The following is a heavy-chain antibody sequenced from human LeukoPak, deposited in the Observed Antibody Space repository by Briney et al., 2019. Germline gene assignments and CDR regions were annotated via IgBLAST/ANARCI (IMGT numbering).Heavy chain of an antibody. V-gene: IGHV1-69*05. CDR3: ASRIPPLPYSGYQVSEPAGYYYYYMDV. J-gene: IGHJ6*03. CDR2: IIPIFGTA. Sequence: ASVKVSCKASGGTFSSYAISWVRQAPGQGLEWMGGIIPIFGTANYAQKFQGRVTIATDESTSTAYMELSSLRSEDTAVYYCASRIPPLPYSGYQVSEPAGYYYYYMDVWGKGTTVTVSS. D-gene: IGHD5-12*01. CDR1: GGTFSSYA.